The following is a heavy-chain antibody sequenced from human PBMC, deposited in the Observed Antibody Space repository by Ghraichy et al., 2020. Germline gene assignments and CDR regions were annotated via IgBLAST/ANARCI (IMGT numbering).Heavy chain of an antibody. V-gene: IGHV3-23*01. CDR3: AKRGNWQIDN. CDR1: GFSFSSYG. J-gene: IGHJ4*02. CDR2: ISGSGGST. D-gene: IGHD1-1*01. Sequence: GESMNISCAASGFSFSSYGMSWVRQAPGKGLEWVSGISGSGGSTDYADSVKGRITISRDNSKKTLYLQMNSLRVEDTAVYYCAKRGNWQIDNWGQGTPVTVSS.